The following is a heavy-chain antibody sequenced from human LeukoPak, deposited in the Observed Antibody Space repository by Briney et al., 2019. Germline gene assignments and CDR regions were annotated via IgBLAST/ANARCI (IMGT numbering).Heavy chain of an antibody. D-gene: IGHD3-10*01. J-gene: IGHJ4*02. Sequence: NTNTGNPTYAQGFTGRFVFSLDTSVSTAYLQISSLKAEDTAVYYCARIRAPYGSGSYRLDYWGQGTLVSVSS. CDR3: ARIRAPYGSGSYRLDY. CDR2: NTNTGNP. V-gene: IGHV7-4-1*02.